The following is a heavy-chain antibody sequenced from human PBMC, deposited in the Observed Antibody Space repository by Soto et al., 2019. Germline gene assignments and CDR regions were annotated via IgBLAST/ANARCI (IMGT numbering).Heavy chain of an antibody. CDR3: ARVGGLRFLEWSNMDV. V-gene: IGHV4-34*01. J-gene: IGHJ6*03. CDR1: GGSFSGYY. CDR2: INHSGST. D-gene: IGHD3-3*01. Sequence: QVQLQQWGAGLLKPSETLSLTCAVYGGSFSGYYWSWIRQPPGKGLEWIGEINHSGSTNHNPSLKSRVTISVDTSKNQFSLKLSSVTAADTAVYYCARVGGLRFLEWSNMDVWGKGITVTVSS.